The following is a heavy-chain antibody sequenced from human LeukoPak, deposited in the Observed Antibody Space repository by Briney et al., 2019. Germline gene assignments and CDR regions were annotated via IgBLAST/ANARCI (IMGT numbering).Heavy chain of an antibody. CDR2: ISGSGSTM. CDR3: AKAGSNWGYFDY. J-gene: IGHJ4*02. Sequence: PGGSLRLSCAVSGFTFSSYEMNWVRQAPGKGLEWLSYISGSGSTMYYADSVKGRFTISRDNAKNPLYLQMNSLRAEDTAVYYCAKAGSNWGYFDYWGQGTLVTVSS. CDR1: GFTFSSYE. V-gene: IGHV3-48*03. D-gene: IGHD7-27*01.